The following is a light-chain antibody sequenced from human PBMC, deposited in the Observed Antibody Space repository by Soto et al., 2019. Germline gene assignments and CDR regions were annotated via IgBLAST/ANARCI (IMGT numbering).Light chain of an antibody. CDR3: QSYDGGLSVSKV. Sequence: QSVLTQPPSASGSPGQSVAISCTGTSSDVGGYNYVSWYQQHPGKAPKLMIYEVNKRPSGVPDRFSGSKSGNTASLTVSGLQAEDEADYYCQSYDGGLSVSKVFGGGTKLTVL. CDR1: SSDVGGYNY. CDR2: EVN. V-gene: IGLV2-8*01. J-gene: IGLJ2*01.